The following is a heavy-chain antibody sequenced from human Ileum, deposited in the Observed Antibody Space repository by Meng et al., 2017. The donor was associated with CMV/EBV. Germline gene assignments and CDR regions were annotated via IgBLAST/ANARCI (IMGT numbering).Heavy chain of an antibody. J-gene: IGHJ4*02. V-gene: IGHV3-53*01. CDR1: GLIVSTKY. Sequence: GESLKISCAASGLIVSTKYMTWVRQAPGKGMEWMSPIYRGCDTHYADSVKGRFTISRDSSKNTLYLQMNDLRVEDTAVYYCTTFVIFGGFIDYWGQGTLVTVSS. CDR2: IYRGCDT. D-gene: IGHD3/OR15-3a*01. CDR3: TTFVIFGGFIDY.